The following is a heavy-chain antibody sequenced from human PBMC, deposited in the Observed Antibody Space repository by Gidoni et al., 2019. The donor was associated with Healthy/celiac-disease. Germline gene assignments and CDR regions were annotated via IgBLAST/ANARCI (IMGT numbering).Heavy chain of an antibody. Sequence: QVQRVESGGGVVKPGGSLRLSCAASGFTCSDYYKSWIRQAPGKGLEWVSYISSSSSSTNYADSVKGRFTISRDNAKNSLYLQMNSLSAEDTAVYYCARVGYGDYWYFDLWGRGTLVTVSS. V-gene: IGHV3-11*06. J-gene: IGHJ2*01. CDR1: GFTCSDYY. CDR2: ISSSSSST. D-gene: IGHD4-17*01. CDR3: ARVGYGDYWYFDL.